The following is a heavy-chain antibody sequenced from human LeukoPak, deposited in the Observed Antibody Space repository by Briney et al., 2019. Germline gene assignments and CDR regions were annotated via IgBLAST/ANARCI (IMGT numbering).Heavy chain of an antibody. Sequence: GGSLRLSCAASGFTFRAHSMHWVRQAPGKGLEWVAFTSYDGSKKCYGDSVKGRFTISRDNSKNTLCLQMSTLRAEDTGVYYCTRNPEMQYWFDPWGQGTLVTVSS. J-gene: IGHJ5*02. CDR1: GFTFRAHS. CDR3: TRNPEMQYWFDP. CDR2: TSYDGSKK. V-gene: IGHV3-30-3*01.